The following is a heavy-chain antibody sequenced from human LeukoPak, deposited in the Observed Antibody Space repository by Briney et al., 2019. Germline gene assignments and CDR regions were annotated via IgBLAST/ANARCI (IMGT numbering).Heavy chain of an antibody. J-gene: IGHJ4*02. CDR3: ARGWQHLTY. D-gene: IGHD4-23*01. CDR1: GFAFSSYA. Sequence: GGSLRLSCAASGFAFSSYAMNWVRQAPGKGLEWVSFITSSSNAVYYADSMKGRFTVSRDNAENSLYLQMNSLRAEDTAVYYCARGWQHLTYWGQGTLVTVSS. V-gene: IGHV3-48*01. CDR2: ITSSSNAV.